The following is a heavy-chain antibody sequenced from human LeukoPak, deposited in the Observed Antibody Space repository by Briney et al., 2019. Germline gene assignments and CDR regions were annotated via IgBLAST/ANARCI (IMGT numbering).Heavy chain of an antibody. D-gene: IGHD6-13*01. CDR2: IYYSGST. Sequence: SETLSLTCTVSGGSISSYYWSWIRQPPGKGLEWIGYIYYSGSTNYNPSLKSRVTISVDTSKYQFSLKLSSVTAADTAVYYCARHPSSRFDYWGQGTLVTVSS. CDR1: GGSISSYY. V-gene: IGHV4-59*08. CDR3: ARHPSSRFDY. J-gene: IGHJ4*02.